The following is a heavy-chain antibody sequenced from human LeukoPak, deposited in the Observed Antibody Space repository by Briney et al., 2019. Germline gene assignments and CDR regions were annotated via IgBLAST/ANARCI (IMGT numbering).Heavy chain of an antibody. V-gene: IGHV3-33*01. D-gene: IGHD6-6*01. CDR2: IWYDGSEK. CDR1: GFTFRNYA. Sequence: GTSLRLPCAGSGFTFRNYAIHWVRQAPGKGLEWVAVIWYDGSEKNYAESVKGRLTLSRDNSKNTVYLQLDSLRAEDTAVYYCARDSSRKFDFWGQGTLVTVSS. CDR3: ARDSSRKFDF. J-gene: IGHJ4*02.